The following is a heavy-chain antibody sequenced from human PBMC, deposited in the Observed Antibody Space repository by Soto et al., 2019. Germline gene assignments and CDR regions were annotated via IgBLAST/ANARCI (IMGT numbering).Heavy chain of an antibody. Sequence: PSETLSLTCTVSGGSISSGGYYWSWIRQHPGKGLEWIGYIYYSGSTYYNPSLKSRVTISVDTSKNQFSLKLSSVTAADTAVYYCARVDYYDSSGYYAYWGQGTLVTVS. CDR3: ARVDYYDSSGYYAY. D-gene: IGHD3-22*01. J-gene: IGHJ4*02. CDR2: IYYSGST. CDR1: GGSISSGGYY. V-gene: IGHV4-31*03.